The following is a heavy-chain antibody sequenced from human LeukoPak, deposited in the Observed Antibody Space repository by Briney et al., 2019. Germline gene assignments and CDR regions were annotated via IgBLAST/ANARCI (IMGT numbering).Heavy chain of an antibody. J-gene: IGHJ6*03. CDR1: GGSISIYY. V-gene: IGHV4-34*01. CDR3: AAGCSSTSCYWYYYTDV. D-gene: IGHD2-2*01. CDR2: INQSGST. Sequence: SETLSLTCTVSGGSISIYYWSWIRQPPGKGLEWIGEINQSGSTNYNPSLKSRVTISVDTSKKQFSLRLSPVTAADTAVYYCAAGCSSTSCYWYYYTDVWGKGTTVTVSS.